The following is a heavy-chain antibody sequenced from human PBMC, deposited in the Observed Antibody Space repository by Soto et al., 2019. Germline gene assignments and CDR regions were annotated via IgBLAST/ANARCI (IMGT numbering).Heavy chain of an antibody. D-gene: IGHD5-18*01. J-gene: IGHJ6*03. Sequence: PGGSLRLSCAASGFTFSSYAMSWVRQAPGKGLEWVSAISGSGGSTYYSDSVKGRFTISRDNSKNTLYLQMNSLRAEDTAVYYCAKWGVAIQLWLRHYYYYMDVWGKGTTVTVSS. CDR1: GFTFSSYA. V-gene: IGHV3-23*01. CDR2: ISGSGGST. CDR3: AKWGVAIQLWLRHYYYYMDV.